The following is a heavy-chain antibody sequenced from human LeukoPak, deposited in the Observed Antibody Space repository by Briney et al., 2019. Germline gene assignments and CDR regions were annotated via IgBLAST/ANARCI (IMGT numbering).Heavy chain of an antibody. CDR3: AKPNYSSSWLFDY. V-gene: IGHV3-30*18. D-gene: IGHD6-13*01. Sequence: GGSLRLSCAASGFTFSSYGMHWVRQAPGKGLEGVAVISYDGSNKYYADSVKGRFTISRDNSKNTLYLQMNSLRAEDTAVYYCAKPNYSSSWLFDYWGQGTLVTVSS. J-gene: IGHJ4*02. CDR1: GFTFSSYG. CDR2: ISYDGSNK.